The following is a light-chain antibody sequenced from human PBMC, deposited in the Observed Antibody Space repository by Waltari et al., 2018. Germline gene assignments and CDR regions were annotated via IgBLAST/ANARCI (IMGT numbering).Light chain of an antibody. V-gene: IGLV2-8*01. CDR2: DVS. J-gene: IGLJ3*02. CDR1: SSDVGDYAY. Sequence: QSALTHPPSASGSLGQSFTISCPGTSSDVGDYAYFSWFQQHPGKAPKLMIYDVSKRPSGISDRLSGFKSGNTASLTVSGLQAEDEADYYCSSYAGSNNLVFGRGTKVTVL. CDR3: SSYAGSNNLV.